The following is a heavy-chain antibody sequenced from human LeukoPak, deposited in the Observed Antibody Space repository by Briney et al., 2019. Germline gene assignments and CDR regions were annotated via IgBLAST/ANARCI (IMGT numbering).Heavy chain of an antibody. CDR1: GFIFRDYV. Sequence: PGGSLRLSCAASGFIFRDYVMNWVRQAPGKGLEWVAVTSFDERTKHYADSVQGRFTISRDNSKNTLYLQMNNLRAEDTAVYFCARDAGWLRSFDYWGQETLVTVSS. J-gene: IGHJ4*02. CDR2: TSFDERTK. CDR3: ARDAGWLRSFDY. D-gene: IGHD5-12*01. V-gene: IGHV3-30*04.